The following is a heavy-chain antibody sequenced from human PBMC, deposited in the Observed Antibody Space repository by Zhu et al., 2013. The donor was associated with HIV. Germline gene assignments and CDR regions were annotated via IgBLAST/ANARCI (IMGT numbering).Heavy chain of an antibody. CDR2: STLAMVT. CDR3: ARDPYSGYDLSYFDP. V-gene: IGHV1-3*04. J-gene: IGHJ5*02. Sequence: QVQLVQSGAEVKKPGASVKVSCKASGYIFTNYAIHWVRQAPRTKGFSGWDASTLAMVTQNLHRSSRAESPLPETQSASTAYMELSSLRSEDTAVYYCARDPYSGYDLSYFDPWGQGTLVTVSS. CDR1: GYIFTNYA. D-gene: IGHD5-12*01.